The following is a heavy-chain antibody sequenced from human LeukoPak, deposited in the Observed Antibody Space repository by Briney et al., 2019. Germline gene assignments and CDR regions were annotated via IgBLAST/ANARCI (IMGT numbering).Heavy chain of an antibody. D-gene: IGHD6-13*01. CDR3: ARDLYGGSSWKFDY. J-gene: IGHJ4*02. Sequence: GASVKVPCKASGYTFTGYYMHWVRQAPGQGLEWMGWINPNSGGTNYAQKLQGRVTMTRDTSISTAYMELSRLRSDDTAVYYCARDLYGGSSWKFDYRGQGTLVTVSS. V-gene: IGHV1-2*02. CDR2: INPNSGGT. CDR1: GYTFTGYY.